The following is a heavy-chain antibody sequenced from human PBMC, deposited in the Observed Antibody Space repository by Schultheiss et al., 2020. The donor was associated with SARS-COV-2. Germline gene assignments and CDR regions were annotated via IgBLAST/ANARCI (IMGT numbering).Heavy chain of an antibody. CDR3: ARDMARRSGRNDPRVSYYYGMDV. Sequence: GGSLRLSCAASGFTFSSYGMHWVRQAPGKGLEWVAVIWYDGSNKNYADSVKGRFTISRDNSKNTLYLQMKSLRAEDTAVYYCARDMARRSGRNDPRVSYYYGMDVWGQGTTVTVSS. CDR2: IWYDGSNK. CDR1: GFTFSSYG. V-gene: IGHV3-33*01. D-gene: IGHD3-10*01. J-gene: IGHJ6*02.